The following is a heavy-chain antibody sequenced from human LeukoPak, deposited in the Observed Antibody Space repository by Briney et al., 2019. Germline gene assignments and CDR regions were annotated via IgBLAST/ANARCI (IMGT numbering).Heavy chain of an antibody. CDR3: TGHTTEKEDV. CDR2: IRSKANSYAT. J-gene: IGHJ6*04. Sequence: GGSLRLSCAASGFTFSGSAMHWVRQASGKGLEWVGRIRSKANSYATAYAASVKGRFTISRDDSKNTAYLQMNSLKTEDTAVYYCTGHTTEKEDVWGKGTTVTASS. CDR1: GFTFSGSA. V-gene: IGHV3-73*01. D-gene: IGHD1-14*01.